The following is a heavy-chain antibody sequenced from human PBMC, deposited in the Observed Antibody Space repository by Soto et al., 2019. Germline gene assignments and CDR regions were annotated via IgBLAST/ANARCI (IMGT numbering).Heavy chain of an antibody. J-gene: IGHJ4*02. CDR3: AKDAGRKTAYYYDSSGSEFDY. D-gene: IGHD3-22*01. Sequence: GGSLRLSCAASGFTFSSYAMSWVRQAPGKGLEWVSAISGSGGSTYYADSVKGRFTISRDNSKNTLYLQMNSLRAEDTAVYYCAKDAGRKTAYYYDSSGSEFDYWGQGTLVTVSS. CDR1: GFTFSSYA. CDR2: ISGSGGST. V-gene: IGHV3-23*01.